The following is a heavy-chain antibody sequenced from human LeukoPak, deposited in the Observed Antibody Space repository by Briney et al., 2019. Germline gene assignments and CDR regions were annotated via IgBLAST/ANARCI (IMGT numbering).Heavy chain of an antibody. V-gene: IGHV3-23*01. CDR2: ISGSAITT. CDR1: GFAFSNYA. J-gene: IGHJ4*02. D-gene: IGHD3-10*01. Sequence: GGSLRLSCTTSGFAFSNYAMSWVRQAPGKGLEWVSSISGSAITTYYADSVKGRFAISRDNSKNTLYLQMTSLRAEDTAVYYCAKDQRFGDLDDYRGQGTLVTVSS. CDR3: AKDQRFGDLDDY.